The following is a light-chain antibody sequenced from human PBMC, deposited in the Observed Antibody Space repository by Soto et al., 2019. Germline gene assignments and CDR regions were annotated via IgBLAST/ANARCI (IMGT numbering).Light chain of an antibody. V-gene: IGKV3-11*01. CDR1: QSVSSY. J-gene: IGKJ1*01. Sequence: IVLTQSPATLSLSPGESAPLSFRASQSVSSYLAWYQQKPGQAPRLLIYDASKRDTGIPARFSGSGFGTDYTLTISSLEPEDFAVYYCQQRSKWRTFGQGTKVDIK. CDR3: QQRSKWRT. CDR2: DAS.